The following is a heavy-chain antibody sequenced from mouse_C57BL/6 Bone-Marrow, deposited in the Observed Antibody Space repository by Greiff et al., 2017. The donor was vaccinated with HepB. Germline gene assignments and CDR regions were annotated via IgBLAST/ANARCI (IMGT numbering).Heavy chain of an antibody. Sequence: DVMLVESGGGLVKPGGSLKLSCAASGFTFSSYAMSWVRQTPEKRLEWVATISDGGSYTYYPDNVKGRFTISRDNAKNNLYLQMSHLKSEDTAMYYCARRSNWAMDYWGQGTSVTVSS. CDR1: GFTFSSYA. CDR2: ISDGGSYT. D-gene: IGHD2-5*01. J-gene: IGHJ4*01. V-gene: IGHV5-4*03. CDR3: ARRSNWAMDY.